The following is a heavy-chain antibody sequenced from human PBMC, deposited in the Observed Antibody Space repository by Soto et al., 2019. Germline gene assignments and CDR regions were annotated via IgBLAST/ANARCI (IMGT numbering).Heavy chain of an antibody. CDR1: GLTFCSST. CDR2: ISTSSSYI. CDR3: ARDPGLGERT. Sequence: GGSLRLCCAASGLTFCSSTMNWVRQAPGKGLEWVSYISTSSSYIYYADSVKGRFTISRDNAKNSLYLQMNSLRAEDTAVYYCARDPGLGERTWGQGTLVTVSS. D-gene: IGHD3-10*01. J-gene: IGHJ5*02. V-gene: IGHV3-21*05.